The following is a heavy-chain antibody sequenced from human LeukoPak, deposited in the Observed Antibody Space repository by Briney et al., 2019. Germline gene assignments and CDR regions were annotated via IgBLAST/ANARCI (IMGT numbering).Heavy chain of an antibody. CDR3: ARGGGYYYGSGSYYVDY. CDR1: GGSISSYY. J-gene: IGHJ4*02. CDR2: IYYSGST. Sequence: LGTLSLTSTVSGGSISSYYWSWIRQPPGKGLEWIGYIYYSGSTNYNPSLKSRVTISVDTSKNPFSLKLSSVTAADTAVYYCARGGGYYYGSGSYYVDYWGQGTLVTVSS. D-gene: IGHD3-10*01. V-gene: IGHV4-59*01.